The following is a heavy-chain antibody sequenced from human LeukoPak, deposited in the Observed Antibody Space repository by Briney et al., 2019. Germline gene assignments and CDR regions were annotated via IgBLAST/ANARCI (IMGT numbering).Heavy chain of an antibody. V-gene: IGHV3-23*01. D-gene: IGHD3-10*01. Sequence: GGSLRLSCAASGFTFSTYAMTWVRQAPGKGLEWVSAISGSGGTTYSADSVKGRFTVSRDNSKNTLYLQMNSLKTEDTAAYYCARALVVRGVQLGDYWGQGTLVTVSS. CDR3: ARALVVRGVQLGDY. CDR2: ISGSGGTT. J-gene: IGHJ4*02. CDR1: GFTFSTYA.